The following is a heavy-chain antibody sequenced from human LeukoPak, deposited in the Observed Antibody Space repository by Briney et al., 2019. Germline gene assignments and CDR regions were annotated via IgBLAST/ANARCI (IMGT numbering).Heavy chain of an antibody. CDR2: INPSGGST. Sequence: ASVEVSCKASGYTFTSYYMHWVRQAPGQGLEWMGIINPSGGSTSYAQKFQGRVTMTRDTSTSTVYMELSSLRSEDTAVYYCARWGGYYDSSGTFDYWGQGTLVTVSS. CDR1: GYTFTSYY. V-gene: IGHV1-46*01. D-gene: IGHD3-22*01. J-gene: IGHJ4*02. CDR3: ARWGGYYDSSGTFDY.